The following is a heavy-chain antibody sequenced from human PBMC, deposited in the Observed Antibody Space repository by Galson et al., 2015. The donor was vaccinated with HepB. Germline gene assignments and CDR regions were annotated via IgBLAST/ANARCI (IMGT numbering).Heavy chain of an antibody. CDR1: GFTFSDYA. J-gene: IGHJ4*02. V-gene: IGHV3-30*03. CDR3: VTDSNKKVYSEDYFQF. CDR2: MSPDGWNN. Sequence: SLSLSCAASGFTFSDYAMHWVRQAPGKGLEWVVVMSPDGWNNKHAASVKRRFTVSRDNSEIIIYLQLTGLRVEDTAVYYCVTDSNKKVYSEDYFQFWGQGTLVTVAS. D-gene: IGHD3-10*02.